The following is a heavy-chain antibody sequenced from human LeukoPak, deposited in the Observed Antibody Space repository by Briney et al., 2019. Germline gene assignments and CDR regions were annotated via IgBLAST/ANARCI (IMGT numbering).Heavy chain of an antibody. CDR1: GFTFSDHY. Sequence: PGGSLRLSCAASGFTFSDHYMDWVRQAPGKGLEWVGRTRNKPNSYTTEYAASVKGRFTISRDDSKNSLYLQMNSLKTEDTAVYYCARAGRGNGLYYYYYYYMDVWGKGTTVTVSS. CDR2: TRNKPNSYTT. J-gene: IGHJ6*03. D-gene: IGHD1-26*01. V-gene: IGHV3-72*01. CDR3: ARAGRGNGLYYYYYYYMDV.